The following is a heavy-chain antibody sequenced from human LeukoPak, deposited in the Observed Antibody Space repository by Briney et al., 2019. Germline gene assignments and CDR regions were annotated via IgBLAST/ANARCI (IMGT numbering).Heavy chain of an antibody. CDR1: GDSINSGTYF. CDR3: VRGPDSYDHFDK. V-gene: IGHV4-39*01. J-gene: IGHJ4*02. Sequence: PSETLTLSCTVSGDSINSGTYFWAWIRQPPGKGLEWIGNIYNTGYTDYNSSLKNRVTISVDTSKNQFSLRLSSVTATDTAVYYCVRGPDSYDHFDKWGQGTLVTVSS. CDR2: IYNTGYT. D-gene: IGHD2-8*01.